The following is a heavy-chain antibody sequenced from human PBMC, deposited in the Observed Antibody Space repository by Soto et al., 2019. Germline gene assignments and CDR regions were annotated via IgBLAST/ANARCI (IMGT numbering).Heavy chain of an antibody. CDR3: ARGFDILTFGFCLDY. CDR2: MYFSGFYIGST. CDR1: GGSMSSSSYY. J-gene: IGHJ4*02. D-gene: IGHD3-9*01. V-gene: IGHV4-39*01. Sequence: KTSDTLSLTCTVSGGSMSSSSYYWGWIRQPPGKGLEWIANMYFSGFYIGSTSYNPSLKSRVTISVDTSKSQFSLQVSSVTAAETAVYYCARGFDILTFGFCLDYWGQGTLVTVSS.